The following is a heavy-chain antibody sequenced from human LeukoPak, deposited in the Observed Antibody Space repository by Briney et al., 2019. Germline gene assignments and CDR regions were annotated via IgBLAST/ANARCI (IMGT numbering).Heavy chain of an antibody. Sequence: SETLSLTCTVSGGSISSYYWGWIRKPPGKGLERNGYIFYTGSTNCNPPLKSRVTISVLTSKNRFYLKLSPVHAAVTAVYSGATLTCGDDAFDIWGQGTKGIGSS. CDR1: GGSISSYY. CDR3: ATLTCGDDAFDI. J-gene: IGHJ3*02. V-gene: IGHV4-59*12. CDR2: IFYTGST. D-gene: IGHD2-21*01.